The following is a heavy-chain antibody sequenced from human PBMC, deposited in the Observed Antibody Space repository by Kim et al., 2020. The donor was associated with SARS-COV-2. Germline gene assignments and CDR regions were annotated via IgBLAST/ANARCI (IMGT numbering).Heavy chain of an antibody. CDR3: AKDCGDGMIVVVPDAFDI. J-gene: IGHJ3*02. V-gene: IGHV3-23*01. CDR1: GFTFSSYA. Sequence: GGSLRLSCAASGFTFSSYAMSWVRQAPGKGLEWVSAISGSGGSTYYADSVKGRFTISRDNSKNTLYLQMNSLRAEDTAVYYCAKDCGDGMIVVVPDAFDIWGQGTMVTVSS. D-gene: IGHD3-22*01. CDR2: ISGSGGST.